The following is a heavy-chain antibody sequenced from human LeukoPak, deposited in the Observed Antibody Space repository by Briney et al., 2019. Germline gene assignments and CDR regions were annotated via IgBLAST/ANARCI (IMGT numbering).Heavy chain of an antibody. CDR1: GGSITRTNSY. Sequence: PSETLSLTCTVSGGSITRTNSYWAWVRQPPGKGLEWIGSIYYDGTTYFSPSLKSRVTISVDTSKNQFSLKLSSVTAADTAVYYCARAQPKYYYDSSGYDHDYWGQGTLVTVSS. CDR3: ARAQPKYYYDSSGYDHDY. D-gene: IGHD3-22*01. V-gene: IGHV4-39*07. CDR2: IYYDGTT. J-gene: IGHJ4*02.